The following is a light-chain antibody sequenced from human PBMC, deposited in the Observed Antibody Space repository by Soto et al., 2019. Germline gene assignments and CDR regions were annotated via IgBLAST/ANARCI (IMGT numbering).Light chain of an antibody. CDR1: QSISTN. CDR2: GAS. J-gene: IGKJ2*01. V-gene: IGKV3-15*01. CDR3: QQYNTWPPYT. Sequence: EMVMTQSQATLSVFLGETATLSCRASQSISTNLAWYQQTPGQAPRLLIYGASTRATGIAARFRGSGSGTDFTLTISSLQSDDSAVYYCQQYNTWPPYTFGQGTKLEIK.